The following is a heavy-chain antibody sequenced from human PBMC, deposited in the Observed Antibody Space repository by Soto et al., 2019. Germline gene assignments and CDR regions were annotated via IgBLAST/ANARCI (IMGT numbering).Heavy chain of an antibody. Sequence: GGSLRLSCAASGFTFRNYAMHWVRQVPGKGLEWVAVISDDGDEKYYADSVKGRFIVSRDNSKNTRYVQMNSLRAEDTAVYYCAKIGTPDHYDRSCYGYWGQGTLVTVSS. J-gene: IGHJ4*02. CDR1: GFTFRNYA. CDR2: ISDDGDEK. CDR3: AKIGTPDHYDRSCYGY. D-gene: IGHD3-22*01. V-gene: IGHV3-30*18.